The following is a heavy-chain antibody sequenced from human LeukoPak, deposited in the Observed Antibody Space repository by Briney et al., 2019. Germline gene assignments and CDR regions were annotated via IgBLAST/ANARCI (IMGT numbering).Heavy chain of an antibody. CDR1: GFTFSSSA. Sequence: GGSLRLSCAASGFTFSSSAMHWVRQAPGGGLEWVAVISYDGSNKYYADSVKGRFTISRDNSKNTLYLQMNSLRAEDTAVYYCATTVAGTGYFDYWGQGTLVTVSS. V-gene: IGHV3-30-3*01. CDR2: ISYDGSNK. D-gene: IGHD6-19*01. CDR3: ATTVAGTGYFDY. J-gene: IGHJ4*02.